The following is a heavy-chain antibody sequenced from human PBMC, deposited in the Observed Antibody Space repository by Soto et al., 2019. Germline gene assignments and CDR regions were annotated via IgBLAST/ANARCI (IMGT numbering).Heavy chain of an antibody. D-gene: IGHD4-17*01. V-gene: IGHV3-23*01. CDR2: FGVSHTMT. Sequence: PGGSLSLSCAASGFTFSSYVISWVRQAPGKGLEWVSSFGVSHTMTYYADSVKGRFTISRDNSKNILYLQMNSLRAEDTAVYYCAKSRISTTGYSGFHVWGQGTTVTVSS. CDR3: AKSRISTTGYSGFHV. J-gene: IGHJ6*02. CDR1: GFTFSSYV.